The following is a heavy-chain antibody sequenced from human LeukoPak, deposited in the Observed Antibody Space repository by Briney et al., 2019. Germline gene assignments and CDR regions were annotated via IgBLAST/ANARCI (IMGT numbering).Heavy chain of an antibody. CDR3: ARDRYRITIFGVAPTVLDY. J-gene: IGHJ4*02. V-gene: IGHV3-30*03. D-gene: IGHD3-3*01. Sequence: GGSLRLSCAASGFTFSSYGMHWVRQAPGKGLEWVAVISYDGSNKYYADSVKGRFTISRDNSKNTLYLQMNSLRAEDTAVYYCARDRYRITIFGVAPTVLDYWGQGTLVTVSS. CDR1: GFTFSSYG. CDR2: ISYDGSNK.